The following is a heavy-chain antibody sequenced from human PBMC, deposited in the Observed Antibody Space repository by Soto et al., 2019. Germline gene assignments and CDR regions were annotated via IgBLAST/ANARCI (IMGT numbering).Heavy chain of an antibody. CDR3: ARGRGGGILARRGLVMDRPFDY. CDR2: INHSGST. Sequence: SETLSLTCAVYGGSFSGYYWSWIRQPPGKGLEWIGEINHSGSTNYNPSLKSRVTISVDTSKNQFSLKLSSVTAADTAVYYCARGRGGGILARRGLVMDRPFDYWGQGTLVTVSS. V-gene: IGHV4-34*01. D-gene: IGHD3-9*01. CDR1: GGSFSGYY. J-gene: IGHJ4*02.